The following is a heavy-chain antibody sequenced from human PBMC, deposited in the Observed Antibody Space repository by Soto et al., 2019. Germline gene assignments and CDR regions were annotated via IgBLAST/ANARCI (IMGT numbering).Heavy chain of an antibody. J-gene: IGHJ6*02. CDR1: AYTFTNYG. CDR3: ASLGYCSGGSCYTASVYYYYGMDV. V-gene: IGHV1-18*01. CDR2: ISAYNGNI. D-gene: IGHD2-15*01. Sequence: ASVKVSCKASAYTFTNYGISWVRQAPGQGLEWMGWISAYNGNINYAQKFRGRVTMTTDTSTSTAYMELRSLRSDDTAVYYCASLGYCSGGSCYTASVYYYYGMDVWGQGTTVTVSS.